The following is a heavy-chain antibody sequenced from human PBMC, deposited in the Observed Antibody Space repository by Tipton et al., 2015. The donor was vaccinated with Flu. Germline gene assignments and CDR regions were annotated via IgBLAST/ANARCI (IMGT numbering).Heavy chain of an antibody. D-gene: IGHD5-18*01. J-gene: IGHJ4*02. V-gene: IGHV4-31*03. CDR2: IHYSGTT. Sequence: TLSLTCSVSGASVSSGGYYWSWIRQHPGKGLEGIGYIHYSGTTYYSPSLRSRVTISVDTSKNQFSLKLNSLTAADTAVYYCARDEDTSMGTHWGQGTLVTVSS. CDR1: GASVSSGGYY. CDR3: ARDEDTSMGTH.